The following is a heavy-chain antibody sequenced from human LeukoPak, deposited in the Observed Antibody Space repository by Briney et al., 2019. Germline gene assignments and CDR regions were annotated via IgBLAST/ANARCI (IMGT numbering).Heavy chain of an antibody. CDR2: ISSSSSTI. V-gene: IGHV3-48*04. CDR1: GFTFSSYS. D-gene: IGHD5-12*01. Sequence: GGSLRLSCAASGFTFSSYSMNWVRQAPGKGLEWVSYISSSSSTIYYADSVKGRFTISRDNAKNSLYLQMNSLRAEDTAVYYCARDDTYSGYEPHLFDYWGQGTLVTVSS. CDR3: ARDDTYSGYEPHLFDY. J-gene: IGHJ4*02.